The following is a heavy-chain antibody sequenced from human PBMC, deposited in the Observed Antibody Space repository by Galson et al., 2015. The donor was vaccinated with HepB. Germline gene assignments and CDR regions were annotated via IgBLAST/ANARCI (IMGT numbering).Heavy chain of an antibody. Sequence: SLRLSCAASGFTFSSYSMNWVRQAPEKGLEWVSYISSSSSTIYYADSVKGRFTISRDNAKNSLYLQMNSLRAEDTAVYYCARSPTGYSSAVWFDPWGQGTLVTVSS. V-gene: IGHV3-48*01. D-gene: IGHD6-25*01. CDR1: GFTFSSYS. CDR3: ARSPTGYSSAVWFDP. J-gene: IGHJ5*02. CDR2: ISSSSSTI.